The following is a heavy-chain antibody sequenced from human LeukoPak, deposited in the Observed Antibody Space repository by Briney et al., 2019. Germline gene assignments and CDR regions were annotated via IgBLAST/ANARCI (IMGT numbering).Heavy chain of an antibody. V-gene: IGHV1-2*02. Sequence: ASVKVSCKASGYTFTDYYMHWVRQAPGQGLEWMGWINPNSGGTNYAQKFQGRVTMTRDTSISTAYMELSRLRSDDTAVYYCAREYYYDSSGYPTPLFDYWGQGTLVTVSS. CDR1: GYTFTDYY. CDR3: AREYYYDSSGYPTPLFDY. CDR2: INPNSGGT. J-gene: IGHJ4*02. D-gene: IGHD3-22*01.